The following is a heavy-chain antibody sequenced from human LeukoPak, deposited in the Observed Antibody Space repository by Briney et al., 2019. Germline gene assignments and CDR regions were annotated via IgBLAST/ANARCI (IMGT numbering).Heavy chain of an antibody. V-gene: IGHV5-51*01. CDR3: ARSDTAMVTAPDPHFDY. Sequence: RGESLKISCKGSGYSFTSYWIGWVRQMPGKGLEWMGIIYPGDSDTRYSPSFQGQVTISADKSISTACLQWSSLRASDTAMYYCARSDTAMVTAPDPHFDYWGQGTLVTVSS. CDR1: GYSFTSYW. D-gene: IGHD5-18*01. J-gene: IGHJ4*02. CDR2: IYPGDSDT.